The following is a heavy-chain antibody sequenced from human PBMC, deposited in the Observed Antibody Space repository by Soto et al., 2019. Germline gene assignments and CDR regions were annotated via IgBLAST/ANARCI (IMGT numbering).Heavy chain of an antibody. CDR1: GGSIKSSDHH. J-gene: IGHJ4*02. D-gene: IGHD6-6*01. CDR2: IHNSGTS. Sequence: PSETLSLTCTVSGGSIKSSDHHWSWTCQSPAKGLEWIGYIHNSGTSFYNPSLRGRVTVTLDTSRSQFSLTLASVTAADTAVYYCVREERIAAPQLDYWGQGIPVTVSS. CDR3: VREERIAAPQLDY. V-gene: IGHV4-30-4*01.